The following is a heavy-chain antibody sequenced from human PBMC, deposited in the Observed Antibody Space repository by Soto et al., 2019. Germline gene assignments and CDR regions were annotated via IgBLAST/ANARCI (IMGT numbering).Heavy chain of an antibody. CDR3: ARGIATGQLDP. CDR2: INPDNGNT. V-gene: IGHV1-3*01. Sequence: ASVNGSCKASGYTFTRYTMNWVRQYPGQRLEWMGWINPDNGNTKSSQKFQDRVIITRDTSASTAYMDLSSLRSEDTAVYYCARGIATGQLDPWGQGTLVTVSS. J-gene: IGHJ5*02. CDR1: GYTFTRYT. D-gene: IGHD2-15*01.